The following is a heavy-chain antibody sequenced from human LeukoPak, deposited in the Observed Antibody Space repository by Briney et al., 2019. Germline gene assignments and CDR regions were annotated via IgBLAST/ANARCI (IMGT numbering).Heavy chain of an antibody. CDR1: GYTFTSYG. J-gene: IGHJ4*02. CDR2: ISAYNGNT. CDR3: ARVKRSAAAGTPQDY. Sequence: GASVKVSCKASGYTFTSYGISWVRQAPGQGLEWMGWISAYNGNTNYAQKFQGRVTMTTDTSTSTAYMELRSLRSDDTAVYYCARVKRSAAAGTPQDYWGQGTLVTVSS. V-gene: IGHV1-18*01. D-gene: IGHD6-25*01.